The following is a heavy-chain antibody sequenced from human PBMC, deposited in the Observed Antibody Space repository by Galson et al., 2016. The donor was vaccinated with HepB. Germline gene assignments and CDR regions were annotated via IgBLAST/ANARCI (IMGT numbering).Heavy chain of an antibody. J-gene: IGHJ5*02. CDR3: AKRITSVWQWLAAFDL. D-gene: IGHD6-19*01. CDR2: ITGNGGSL. CDR1: GFSVRDNY. V-gene: IGHV3-23*01. Sequence: SLRLSCAASGFSVRDNYMIWVRQVPGKGLEWLSVITGNGGSLFYADSVKGRFTISRDNLENTVYLQMNNLRVEDTAVYYCAKRITSVWQWLAAFDLWGQGTRVTVSS.